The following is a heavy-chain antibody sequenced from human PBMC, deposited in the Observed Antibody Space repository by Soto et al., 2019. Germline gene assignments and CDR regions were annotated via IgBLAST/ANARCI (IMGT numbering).Heavy chain of an antibody. D-gene: IGHD3-16*01. Sequence: PSETLSLTCTVSGGSINSYYWSWIRQPPGKGLEWIGYIYYSGSTNYNPSLKSRVTISVDTSKNQFSLKLSSVTAADTAVYYCARTLYGYFDYWGQGTLVTVSS. J-gene: IGHJ4*02. V-gene: IGHV4-59*08. CDR2: IYYSGST. CDR3: ARTLYGYFDY. CDR1: GGSINSYY.